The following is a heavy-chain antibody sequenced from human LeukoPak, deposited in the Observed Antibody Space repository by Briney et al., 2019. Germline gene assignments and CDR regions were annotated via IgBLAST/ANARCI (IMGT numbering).Heavy chain of an antibody. J-gene: IGHJ6*03. D-gene: IGHD3-3*01. V-gene: IGHV4-34*01. CDR1: GGSFSGYY. CDR3: ARVGPARYYDFWSGYYTRSGFYYMDV. CDR2: INHSGST. Sequence: SETLSLTCAVYGGSFSGYYWSWIRQPPGKGLEWTGEINHSGSTNYNPSLKSRVTISVGTSKNQFSLKLSSVTAADTAVYYCARVGPARYYDFWSGYYTRSGFYYMDVWGKGTTVTVSS.